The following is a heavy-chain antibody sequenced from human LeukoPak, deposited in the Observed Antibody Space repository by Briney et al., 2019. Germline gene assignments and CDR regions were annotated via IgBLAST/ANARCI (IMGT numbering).Heavy chain of an antibody. CDR1: GGSFSGYY. CDR3: ARGRGYCSSTSCSNWFDP. Sequence: SETLSLTCAVYGGSFSGYYWSWIRQPPGKGLEWIGGINHSGSTNYNPSLKSRVTISVDTSKNQFSLKLSSVTAADTAVYYCARGRGYCSSTSCSNWFDPWGQGTLVTVSS. CDR2: INHSGST. V-gene: IGHV4-34*01. J-gene: IGHJ5*02. D-gene: IGHD2-2*01.